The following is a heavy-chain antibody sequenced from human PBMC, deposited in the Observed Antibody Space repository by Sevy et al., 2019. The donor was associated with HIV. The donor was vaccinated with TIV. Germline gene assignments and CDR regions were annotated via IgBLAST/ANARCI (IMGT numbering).Heavy chain of an antibody. J-gene: IGHJ4*02. CDR2: IRRKAYVGKT. CDR1: GFIYGDYA. CDR3: TRGRSVTILSQWDS. D-gene: IGHD3-3*01. Sequence: GGSLRLSCIASGFIYGDYAMSWVRQAPGKGLEWVGFIRRKAYVGKTQYAASVQGRFTISRDDSKNIAYLQMNSLRTEDTAVYYCTRGRSVTILSQWDSWGQGNLVTVSS. V-gene: IGHV3-49*04.